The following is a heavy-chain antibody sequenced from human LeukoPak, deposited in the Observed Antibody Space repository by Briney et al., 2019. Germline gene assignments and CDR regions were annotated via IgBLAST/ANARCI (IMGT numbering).Heavy chain of an antibody. CDR2: ISAYNGNT. Sequence: ASVKVSCKASGYTFTSYGISWVRQAPGQGLEWMGWISAYNGNTNYAQKLQGRVTMTTDTSTSTAYMEPRSLRSDDTAVYYCARVYSSGWYPLHYYYYYGMDVWGQGTTVTVSS. CDR3: ARVYSSGWYPLHYYYYYGMDV. V-gene: IGHV1-18*01. D-gene: IGHD6-19*01. J-gene: IGHJ6*02. CDR1: GYTFTSYG.